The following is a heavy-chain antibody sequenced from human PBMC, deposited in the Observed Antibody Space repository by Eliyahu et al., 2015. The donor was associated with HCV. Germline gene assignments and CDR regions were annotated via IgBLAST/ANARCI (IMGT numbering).Heavy chain of an antibody. D-gene: IGHD1-1*01. Sequence: LLKPSETLSLTCAVYGGSFSGYYWSWIRQPPGKGLEWIGEINHSGSTNYNPSLKSRVTISVDTSKNQFSLKLSSVTAADTAVYYCARLKGGYYYYYMDVWGKGTTVTVSS. J-gene: IGHJ6*03. V-gene: IGHV4-34*01. CDR1: GGSFSGYY. CDR3: ARLKGGYYYYYMDV. CDR2: INHSGST.